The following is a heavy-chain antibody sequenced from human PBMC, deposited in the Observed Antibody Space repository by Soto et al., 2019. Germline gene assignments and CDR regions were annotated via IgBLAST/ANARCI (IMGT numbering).Heavy chain of an antibody. CDR2: INPNSGGT. Sequence: GASVKVSCKTSGYTFTGYYMHWVRQAPGQGLEWMGWINPNSGGTNYAQKFQGRVTMTRDTSISTAYMELSRLRSDDTAVYYCARDMYNWNDVAFDYWGQGTPVPVYS. CDR3: ARDMYNWNDVAFDY. D-gene: IGHD1-20*01. V-gene: IGHV1-2*02. CDR1: GYTFTGYY. J-gene: IGHJ4*02.